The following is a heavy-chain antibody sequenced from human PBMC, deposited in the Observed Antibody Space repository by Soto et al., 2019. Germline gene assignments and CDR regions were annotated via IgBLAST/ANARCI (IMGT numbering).Heavy chain of an antibody. V-gene: IGHV4-39*01. CDR3: ACLGAAGIINNYYHYYGMDV. J-gene: IGHJ6*02. Sequence: SETLSLTFTVSGGSISSSSYYRGWIRQPPGKGLEWIGSIYYRGSTNYNPSIKSRVTISVDTTKNQISLKPSSVTAAPTAVYYWACLGAAGIINNYYHYYGMDVWGQGTTVTVSS. D-gene: IGHD6-19*01. CDR1: GGSISSSSYY. CDR2: IYYRGST.